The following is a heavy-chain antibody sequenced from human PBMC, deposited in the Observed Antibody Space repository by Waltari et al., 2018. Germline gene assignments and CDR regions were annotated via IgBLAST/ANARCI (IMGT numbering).Heavy chain of an antibody. D-gene: IGHD6-13*01. CDR2: IIPIFGTA. CDR1: GGPFSSYA. Sequence: QVQLVQSGAAVKKPGSSVKVSCKASGGPFSSYAISWVRQAPGQGLEWMGGIIPIFGTANYAQKFQGRVTITADESTSTAYMELSSLRSEDTAVYYCARDGIAAAHGQGYFDYWGQGTLVTVSS. CDR3: ARDGIAAAHGQGYFDY. J-gene: IGHJ4*02. V-gene: IGHV1-69*01.